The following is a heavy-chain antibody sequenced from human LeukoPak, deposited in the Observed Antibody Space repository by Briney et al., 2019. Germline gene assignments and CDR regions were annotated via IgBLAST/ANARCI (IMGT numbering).Heavy chain of an antibody. D-gene: IGHD2-2*01. V-gene: IGHV4-34*01. J-gene: IGHJ5*02. CDR3: ARVRFPFGPIVVVPAARSWFEP. Sequence: SETLSLTCAVYGGSFSGYYWSWLRQPPGKGLEWIGEINHSGSTHSNPSLTSRVTISVDTSKNQFSLQLRSVTAADTAVYYCARVRFPFGPIVVVPAARSWFEPWGQGTLVTVSS. CDR1: GGSFSGYY. CDR2: INHSGST.